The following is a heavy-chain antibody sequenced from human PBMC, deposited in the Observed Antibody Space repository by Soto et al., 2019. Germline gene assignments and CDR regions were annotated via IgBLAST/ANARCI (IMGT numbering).Heavy chain of an antibody. CDR1: GGSIISSSYY. J-gene: IGHJ6*02. CDR2: IYYSGST. V-gene: IGHV4-39*01. Sequence: PSETLSVTCTVSGGSIISSSYYWGWIRKPPGKGLEWIGSIYYSGSTYYNPSLKSRVTISVDTSKNQFSLKLSSVTAADTAVYYCAITKYYYGSGYYYGMDVWGQGTTVTVSS. CDR3: AITKYYYGSGYYYGMDV. D-gene: IGHD3-10*01.